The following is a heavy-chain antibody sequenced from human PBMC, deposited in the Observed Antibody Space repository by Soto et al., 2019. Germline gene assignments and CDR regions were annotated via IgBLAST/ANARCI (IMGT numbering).Heavy chain of an antibody. V-gene: IGHV3-15*07. D-gene: IGHD6-13*01. CDR3: TTDRNRMAAAGVY. CDR2: IKSKTDGGTT. J-gene: IGHJ4*02. CDR1: GFTFSNAW. Sequence: EVQLVESGGGLVKPGGSLRLSCAASGFTFSNAWMNWVRQAPGKGLEWVGRIKSKTDGGTTDYAAPVKGRFTISRDYSKNTLYQQMNSLKTEDTAVYYCTTDRNRMAAAGVYWGQGTLVTVSS.